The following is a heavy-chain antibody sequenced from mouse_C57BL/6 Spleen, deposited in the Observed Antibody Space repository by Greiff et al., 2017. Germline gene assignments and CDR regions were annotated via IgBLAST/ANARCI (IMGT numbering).Heavy chain of an antibody. J-gene: IGHJ1*03. V-gene: IGHV2-2*01. CDR2: IWSGGST. CDR3: ARSTMIKDWYFEV. Sequence: VMLVESGPVLVQPSQSLSITCTVSGFSLTSYGVHWVRQSPGKGLEWLGVIWSGGSTDYNAAFISRLSISKDNSKSQVFFKMNSLQADDTAIYYCARSTMIKDWYFEVWGTGTTVTVSS. D-gene: IGHD2-4*01. CDR1: GFSLTSYG.